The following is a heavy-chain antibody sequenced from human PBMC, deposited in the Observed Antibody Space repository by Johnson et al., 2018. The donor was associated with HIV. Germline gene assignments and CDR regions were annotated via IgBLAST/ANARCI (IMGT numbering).Heavy chain of an antibody. Sequence: QVQLVESGGGVVQPGRSLRPPCAASGFIFSTYGMHWVRQGPGKGLEWVAFIRHDGSNKYYAYSVNGGFTISRDNSKNTLYLQMNSLRPEDTAVYYCAIDFGLFLGKDDAFDIWGQGTMVTVSS. V-gene: IGHV3-30*02. CDR1: GFIFSTYG. CDR3: AIDFGLFLGKDDAFDI. D-gene: IGHD7-27*01. J-gene: IGHJ3*02. CDR2: IRHDGSNK.